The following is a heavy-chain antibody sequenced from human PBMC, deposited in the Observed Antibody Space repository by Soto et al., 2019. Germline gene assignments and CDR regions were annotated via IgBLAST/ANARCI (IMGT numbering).Heavy chain of an antibody. CDR2: IRSKANSYAT. D-gene: IGHD1-20*01. V-gene: IGHV3-73*01. Sequence: GGSLRLSCAASGFTFIGSAMHWVRHSSLKGLEWVGRIRSKANSYATAYAASVKGRFTISRDDSKNTAYLQMNSLRTEDTAVYYCTTSITGIGGWFDPWGQGTLVTVSS. CDR3: TTSITGIGGWFDP. J-gene: IGHJ5*02. CDR1: GFTFIGSA.